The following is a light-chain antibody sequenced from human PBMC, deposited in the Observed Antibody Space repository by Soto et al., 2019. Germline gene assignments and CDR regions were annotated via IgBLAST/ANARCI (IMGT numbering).Light chain of an antibody. CDR2: GAS. V-gene: IGKV3-20*01. CDR3: QHYGSFNT. Sequence: EIVWTQSPGTLSLSPGERATLSCRASQSLDSSFLAWYQQKPRQAPRLLIYGASTRASGIPDRISGSGSGTDFTLTISRLEPEDFAVYYCQHYGSFNTFAGGTKVDI. J-gene: IGKJ4*01. CDR1: QSLDSSF.